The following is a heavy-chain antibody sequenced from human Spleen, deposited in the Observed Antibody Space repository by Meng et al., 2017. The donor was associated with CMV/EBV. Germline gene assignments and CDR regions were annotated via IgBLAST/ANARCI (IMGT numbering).Heavy chain of an antibody. CDR3: ARVIYYDSSGYPIDY. CDR1: GGTFSSYA. V-gene: IGHV1-69*01. J-gene: IGHJ4*02. CDR2: IIPIFGTA. Sequence: QVVESGAEGKKPGASVKVSCKASGGTFSSYAISWVRQAPGQGLEWMGGIIPIFGTANYAQKFQGRVTITADESTSTAYMELSSLRSEDTAVYYCARVIYYDSSGYPIDYWGQGTLVTASS. D-gene: IGHD3-22*01.